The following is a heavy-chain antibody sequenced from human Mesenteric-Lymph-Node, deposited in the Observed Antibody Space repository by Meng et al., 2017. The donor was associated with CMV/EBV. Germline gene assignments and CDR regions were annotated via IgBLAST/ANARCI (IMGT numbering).Heavy chain of an antibody. CDR3: ARHYGGYYFDA. V-gene: IGHV3-48*03. D-gene: IGHD4-23*01. CDR1: GFTFSSYE. CDR2: ISTSGVTV. J-gene: IGHJ4*02. Sequence: GGSLRLSCVGSGFTFSSYEMNWVRRASGKGPEWLAYISTSGVTVYYADSVRGRFTISRDNAENSLYLQLNSLRADDTAVYYCARHYGGYYFDAWGQGTLVTVSS.